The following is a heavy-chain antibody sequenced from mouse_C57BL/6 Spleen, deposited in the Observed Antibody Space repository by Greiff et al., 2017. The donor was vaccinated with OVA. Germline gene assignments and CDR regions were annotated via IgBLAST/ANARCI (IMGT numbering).Heavy chain of an antibody. Sequence: QVQLQQPGAELVKPGASVKLSCKASGYTFTSYWMQWVKQRPGQGLEWIGEIDPSDSYTNYNQKFKGKATLTVDTSSSTAYMQRSSLTSEDSAVYYCARKEGGDYDGLAMDYWGQGTSVTVSS. CDR3: ARKEGGDYDGLAMDY. V-gene: IGHV1-50*01. J-gene: IGHJ4*01. CDR1: GYTFTSYW. CDR2: IDPSDSYT. D-gene: IGHD2-4*01.